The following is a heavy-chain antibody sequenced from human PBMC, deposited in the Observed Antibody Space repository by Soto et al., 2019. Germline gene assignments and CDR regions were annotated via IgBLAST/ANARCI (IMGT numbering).Heavy chain of an antibody. Sequence: QVQLVQSGAEVKKPGSSVKVSCKASGGTFSSYTISWVRQAPGQGLEWMGRIIPILGIANYAQKFQGRVTITADKFTTTAYMELSSLRSEDTALYYCERSRGYRYGGFDYWGQGTLVTVSS. CDR2: IIPILGIA. D-gene: IGHD5-18*01. V-gene: IGHV1-69*02. J-gene: IGHJ4*02. CDR1: GGTFSSYT. CDR3: ERSRGYRYGGFDY.